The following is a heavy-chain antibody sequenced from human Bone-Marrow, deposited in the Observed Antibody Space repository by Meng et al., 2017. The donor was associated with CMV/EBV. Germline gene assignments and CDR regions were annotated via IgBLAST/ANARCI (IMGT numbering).Heavy chain of an antibody. V-gene: IGHV3-73*01. CDR2: ITTKADNYAT. CDR3: TTASGFWGTHGLDV. CDR1: GFSFSGSS. Sequence: GESLKISCAASGFSFSGSSMNWVRQTSGKGLEWLGRITTKADNYATISGPSVKGRFTMSRDDSKTTAYLHMNSLKTEDTAVYYCTTASGFWGTHGLDVWGQGTTVTVSS. D-gene: IGHD3-16*01. J-gene: IGHJ6*02.